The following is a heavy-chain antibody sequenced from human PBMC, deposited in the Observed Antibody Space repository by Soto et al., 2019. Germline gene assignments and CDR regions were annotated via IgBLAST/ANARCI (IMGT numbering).Heavy chain of an antibody. D-gene: IGHD3-16*01. CDR2: ISGSGGST. J-gene: IGHJ4*02. V-gene: IGHV3-23*01. Sequence: GGSLRLSCAASGFTFSSYAMSWVRQAPGKGLEWVSAISGSGGSTYYADSVKGRFTISRDNSKNTLYLQMNSLRAEDTAVYYCAKVREQNKRGGSIDYWGQGTLVTVSS. CDR1: GFTFSSYA. CDR3: AKVREQNKRGGSIDY.